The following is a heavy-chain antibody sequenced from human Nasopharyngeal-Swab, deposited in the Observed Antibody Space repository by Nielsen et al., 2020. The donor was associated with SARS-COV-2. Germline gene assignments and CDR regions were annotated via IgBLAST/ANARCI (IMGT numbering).Heavy chain of an antibody. CDR1: GFTFSSYS. D-gene: IGHD3-22*01. J-gene: IGHJ4*02. CDR2: ISSSSSTI. CDR3: ARSPRYYYDSSGYYPRVDFDY. V-gene: IGHV3-48*04. Sequence: GGSLRLSCAASGFTFSSYSMNWVRQAPGKGLEWVSYISSSSSTIYYADSVKGRFTISGDNAKNSLYLQMNSLRAEDTAVYYCARSPRYYYDSSGYYPRVDFDYWGQGTLVTVSS.